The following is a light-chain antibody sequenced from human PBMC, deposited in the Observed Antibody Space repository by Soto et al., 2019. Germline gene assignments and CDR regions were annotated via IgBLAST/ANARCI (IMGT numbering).Light chain of an antibody. CDR2: KAS. Sequence: IQMTHSPSTLPSSVGYMVTVTCRASQSIRSWLAWYQEKPGKAPKLLIYKASLLETGVPSRFSGSGSGTEFTLTISSLQTDDFGTYYCQQYNSHPWTFGQGTKVDIK. V-gene: IGKV1-5*03. CDR3: QQYNSHPWT. J-gene: IGKJ1*01. CDR1: QSIRSW.